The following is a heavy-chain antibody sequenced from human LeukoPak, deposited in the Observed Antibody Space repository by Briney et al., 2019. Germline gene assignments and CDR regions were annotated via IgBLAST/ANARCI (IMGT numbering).Heavy chain of an antibody. CDR1: GGTFSSYA. CDR3: ARDSRDGYNYIAYFDY. D-gene: IGHD5-24*01. CDR2: IIPIFGTA. Sequence: GAPVKVSCKASGGTFSSYAISWVRQAPGQGLEWMGGIIPIFGTANYAQKFQGRVTITADKSTSTAYMELSSLRSEDTAVYYCARDSRDGYNYIAYFDYWGQGTLVTVSS. V-gene: IGHV1-69*06. J-gene: IGHJ4*02.